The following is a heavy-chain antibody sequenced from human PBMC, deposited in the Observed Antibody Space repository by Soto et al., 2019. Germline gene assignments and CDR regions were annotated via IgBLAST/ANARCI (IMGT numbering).Heavy chain of an antibody. J-gene: IGHJ4*02. Sequence: EAQLEESGGGLIKSGGSLRLSCAVSGITFANAWMSWVRQAPGKGLEWVGRIKSNTDGGTTDYAAPVKGRFSISRDDSKSTVYLQMNSLTNEDTAMYYCSARDLTDYHGSHYWGQGTLVTVSS. CDR2: IKSNTDGGTT. CDR3: SARDLTDYHGSHY. D-gene: IGHD3-10*01. CDR1: GITFANAW. V-gene: IGHV3-15*01.